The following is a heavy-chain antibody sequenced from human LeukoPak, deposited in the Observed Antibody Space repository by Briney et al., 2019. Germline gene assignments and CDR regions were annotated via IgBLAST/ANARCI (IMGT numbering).Heavy chain of an antibody. D-gene: IGHD2-15*01. CDR1: GFTFSNHD. CDR3: ARRYCSGGSCFGFTLDY. CDR2: ITGSCDNT. Sequence: PGGSLRLSCVASGFTFSNHDMRWVRQAPGKGLEWVSAITGSCDNTYYSDSVKGRFTISRDNSKNTLYLQMNSLRAEDTAMYFCARRYCSGGSCFGFTLDYWGQGTLVTVSS. V-gene: IGHV3-23*01. J-gene: IGHJ4*02.